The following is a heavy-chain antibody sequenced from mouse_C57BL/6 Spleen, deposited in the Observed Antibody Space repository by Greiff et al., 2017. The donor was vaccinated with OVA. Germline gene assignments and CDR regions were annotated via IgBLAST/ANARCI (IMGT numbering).Heavy chain of an antibody. CDR3: ASPYYYGSSYFDY. CDR2: IHPNSGST. CDR1: GYTFTSYW. J-gene: IGHJ2*01. V-gene: IGHV1-64*01. D-gene: IGHD1-1*01. Sequence: VKLQQPGAELVKPGASVKLSCKASGYTFTSYWMHWVKQRPGQGLEWIGMIHPNSGSTNYNEKFKSKATLTVDKSSSTAYMQLSSLTSEDSAVYYCASPYYYGSSYFDYWGQGTTLTVSS.